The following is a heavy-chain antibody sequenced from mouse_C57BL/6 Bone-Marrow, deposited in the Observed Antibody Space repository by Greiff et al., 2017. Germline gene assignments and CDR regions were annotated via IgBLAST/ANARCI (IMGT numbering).Heavy chain of an antibody. Sequence: VQLQESGPELVKPGASVKISCKASGYAFSSSWMNWVKQRPGKGLEWIGRIYPGDGDTNYNGKFKGKATLTADKSSSTAYMQLSSLTSEDSAVYFGTRLLRQFAYWGQGTLVTVSA. CDR3: TRLLRQFAY. J-gene: IGHJ3*01. D-gene: IGHD1-2*01. V-gene: IGHV1-82*01. CDR2: IYPGDGDT. CDR1: GYAFSSSW.